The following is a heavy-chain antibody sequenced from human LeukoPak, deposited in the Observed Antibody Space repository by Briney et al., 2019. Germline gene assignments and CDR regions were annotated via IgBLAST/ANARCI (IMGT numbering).Heavy chain of an antibody. J-gene: IGHJ4*02. D-gene: IGHD3-10*01. CDR1: GFTFSSYG. CDR2: ISYDGSNK. CDR3: AKDPRTVRGVIGHYFDY. Sequence: GGSLRLSCAASGFTFSSYGMHWVRQAPGKGLEWVAVISYDGSNKYYADSVKGRFTISRDNSKNTLYLQMNSLRAEDTAVYYCAKDPRTVRGVIGHYFDYWGQGILVTVSS. V-gene: IGHV3-30*18.